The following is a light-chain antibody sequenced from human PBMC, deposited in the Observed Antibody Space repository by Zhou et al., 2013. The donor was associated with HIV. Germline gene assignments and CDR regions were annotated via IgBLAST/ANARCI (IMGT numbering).Light chain of an antibody. Sequence: EIVMTQSPATLSVSPGERATLSCRATQSVGNNLAWYQQKPGQAPRLLIYGASTRATGIPARFSGSGSGTEFTLTISSMQSEDFAVYYCQQYNNWPPYTFGLGDQAGDQT. CDR3: QQYNNWPPYT. J-gene: IGKJ2*01. CDR1: QSVGNN. CDR2: GAS. V-gene: IGKV3-15*01.